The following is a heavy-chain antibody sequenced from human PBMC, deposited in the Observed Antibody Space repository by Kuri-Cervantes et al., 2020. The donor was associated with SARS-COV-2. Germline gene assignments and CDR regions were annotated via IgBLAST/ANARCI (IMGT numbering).Heavy chain of an antibody. CDR3: ARSSGQIFYYYGMDV. CDR1: GFTFSSYS. Sequence: GGSLRLSCAASGFTFSSYSMNWVRQAPGKGLEWVSSISNSSSYIYYADSVKGRFTISRDNAKNSLYLQMNSVRAEDTAVYYCARSSGQIFYYYGMDVWGQGTTVTVSS. V-gene: IGHV3-21*01. CDR2: ISNSSSYI. D-gene: IGHD2-15*01. J-gene: IGHJ6*02.